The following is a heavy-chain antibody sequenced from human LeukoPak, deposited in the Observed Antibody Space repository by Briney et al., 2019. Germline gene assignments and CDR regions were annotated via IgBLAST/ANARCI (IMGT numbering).Heavy chain of an antibody. Sequence: ASVKVSCKASGYTFTSYDINWVRQATGQGLEWMGWMNPNSGNTGYAQKFQGRVTMTRNTSISTAYMELRSLRSDDTAVYYCARQGYCSSTSCYDIYYYYYYGMDVWGQGTTVTVSS. D-gene: IGHD2-2*01. V-gene: IGHV1-8*01. J-gene: IGHJ6*02. CDR1: GYTFTSYD. CDR2: MNPNSGNT. CDR3: ARQGYCSSTSCYDIYYYYYYGMDV.